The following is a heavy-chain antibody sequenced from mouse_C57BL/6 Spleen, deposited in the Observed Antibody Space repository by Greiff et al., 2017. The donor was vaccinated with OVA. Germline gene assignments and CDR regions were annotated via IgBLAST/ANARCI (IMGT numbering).Heavy chain of an antibody. CDR1: GYTFTSYW. CDR3: ARGDYYGSSYWYFDV. CDR2: IYPGSGSP. Sequence: QVQLQQPGAELVKPGASVKMSCKASGYTFTSYWITWVKQRPGPGLEWIGDIYPGSGSPNYNEKFKSKATLTVDTSSSTAYMQLSSLTSEDSAVYYCARGDYYGSSYWYFDVWGTGTTVTVSS. J-gene: IGHJ1*03. D-gene: IGHD1-1*01. V-gene: IGHV1-55*01.